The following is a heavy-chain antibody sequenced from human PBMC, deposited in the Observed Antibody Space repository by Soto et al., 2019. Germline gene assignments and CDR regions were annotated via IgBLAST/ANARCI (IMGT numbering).Heavy chain of an antibody. Sequence: ASVKVSCKASGYTFTSYYMHWVRQAPGKGLEWMGAFDPEDGETIYAQKFQGRITMTEDTSTDTAYMELSSLRSEDTAVYYCATSPSSSWYIGDFQHWGQGTLVTSPQ. CDR2: FDPEDGET. CDR3: ATSPSSSWYIGDFQH. CDR1: GYTFTSYY. V-gene: IGHV1-24*01. J-gene: IGHJ1*01. D-gene: IGHD6-13*01.